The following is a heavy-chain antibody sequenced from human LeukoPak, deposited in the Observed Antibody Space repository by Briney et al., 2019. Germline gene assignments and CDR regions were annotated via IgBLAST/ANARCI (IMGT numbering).Heavy chain of an antibody. CDR1: GYSFFSNYW. D-gene: IGHD5-24*01. V-gene: IGHV5-51*01. CDR3: ARASRDGYNQNSDY. J-gene: IGHJ4*02. Sequence: GESLKISCKAYGYSFFSNYWIAWVRQMPGKGLVWMGILYPGDSDSRYSPSFQGQVTISADRSISTAYLHWSSLKVSDTAMYYCARASRDGYNQNSDYWGQGTLVTVSS. CDR2: LYPGDSDS.